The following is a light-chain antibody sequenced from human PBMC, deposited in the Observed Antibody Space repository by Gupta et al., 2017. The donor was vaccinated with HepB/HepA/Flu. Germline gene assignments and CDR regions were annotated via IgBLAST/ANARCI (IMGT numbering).Light chain of an antibody. CDR2: KVA. J-gene: IGKJ2*01. CDR1: QSLVNTDGNTY. V-gene: IGKV2-30*01. CDR3: MQYTYWPHT. Sequence: DVVLTQSPLSLPVTLGQPASISCTSSQSLVNTDGNTYFDWFHQGPGQSPRRLIYKVANRDSGGPDRCCRSGSGTDVTLKISRVEAEDLGVYYCMQYTYWPHTFGPGTKLEIK.